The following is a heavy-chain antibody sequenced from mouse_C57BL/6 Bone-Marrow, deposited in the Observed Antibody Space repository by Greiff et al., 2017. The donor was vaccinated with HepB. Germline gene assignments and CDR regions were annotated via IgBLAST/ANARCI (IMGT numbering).Heavy chain of an antibody. V-gene: IGHV1-82*01. D-gene: IGHD2-13*01. J-gene: IGHJ3*01. CDR2: IYPGDGDT. CDR3: AREGEYVFFAY. Sequence: VQLQESGPELVKPGASVKISCKASGYAFSSSWMNWVKQRPGKGLEWIGRIYPGDGDTNYNGKFKGKATMTADKSSSTAYMQLSSLTSEDSAVYFCAREGEYVFFAYWGQGTLVTVSA. CDR1: GYAFSSSW.